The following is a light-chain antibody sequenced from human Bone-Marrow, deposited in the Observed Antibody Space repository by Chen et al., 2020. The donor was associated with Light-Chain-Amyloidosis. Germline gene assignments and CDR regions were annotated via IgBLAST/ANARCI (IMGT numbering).Light chain of an antibody. J-gene: IGLJ3*02. CDR1: NIGSTS. CDR2: EDS. V-gene: IGLV3-21*02. CDR3: QVWDRSSDRPV. Sequence: SYVLTQPSSVSVAPGQTATIACGGHNIGSTSVHWYPQTPGQAPLLVVYEDSDRPSGIPERLSGSNSGNTATLTISRVEAGDEADYYCQVWDRSSDRPVFGGGTKLTVL.